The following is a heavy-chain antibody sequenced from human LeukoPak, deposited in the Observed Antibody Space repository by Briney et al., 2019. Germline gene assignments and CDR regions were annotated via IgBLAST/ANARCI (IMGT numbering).Heavy chain of an antibody. D-gene: IGHD3-22*01. J-gene: IGHJ5*02. V-gene: IGHV1-2*02. CDR3: AREYYYDSSGQMWFDP. CDR2: INPNSGGT. Sequence: ASAKVSCKASGYTFTGYYMHWVRQAPGQGLEWMGWINPNSGGTNYAQKFQGRVTMTRDTSISTAYMELSRLRSDDTAVYYCAREYYYDSSGQMWFDPWGQGTLVTVSS. CDR1: GYTFTGYY.